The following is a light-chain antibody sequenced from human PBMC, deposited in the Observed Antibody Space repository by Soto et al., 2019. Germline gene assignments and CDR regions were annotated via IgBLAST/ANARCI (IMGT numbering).Light chain of an antibody. J-gene: IGLJ3*02. CDR2: EVT. CDR3: SSFASSNTWV. V-gene: IGLV2-8*01. Sequence: QSVLTQPPSASGSPGQSVTISCTGTSSDVGAYNYVSWYQQHAGKAPKLVIYEVTKRPSGVPDRFSGSKSANTASLTVSGLQAEDEAAYYCSSFASSNTWVFGGGTKLTV. CDR1: SSDVGAYNY.